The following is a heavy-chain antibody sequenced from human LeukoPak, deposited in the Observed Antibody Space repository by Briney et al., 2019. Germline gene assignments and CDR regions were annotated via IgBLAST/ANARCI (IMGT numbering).Heavy chain of an antibody. D-gene: IGHD1-26*01. Sequence: SVKVSCKASGGTFSSYAISWVRQAPGQGLEWMGGIIPIFGTANYAQKFQGRVTITTDESTSTAYMELSSLRSEDTAVYYRARTRISGSYYIHWGQGTLVTVSS. CDR2: IIPIFGTA. J-gene: IGHJ4*02. CDR1: GGTFSSYA. V-gene: IGHV1-69*05. CDR3: ARTRISGSYYIH.